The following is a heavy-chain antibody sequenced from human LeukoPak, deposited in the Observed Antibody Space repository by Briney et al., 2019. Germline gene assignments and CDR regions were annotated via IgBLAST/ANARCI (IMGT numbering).Heavy chain of an antibody. CDR2: IRSKADNYAT. CDR3: TTYSGTYVYYFDY. Sequence: GGSLRLSCAASGFTFSGSTMHRVRQASGKGLEWVGLIRSKADNYATEYDASVKGRFTISRDDSKNTAYLQMNSLKTEDTAVYYCTTYSGTYVYYFDYWGQGTLVTVSS. CDR1: GFTFSGST. J-gene: IGHJ4*02. D-gene: IGHD3-10*01. V-gene: IGHV3-73*01.